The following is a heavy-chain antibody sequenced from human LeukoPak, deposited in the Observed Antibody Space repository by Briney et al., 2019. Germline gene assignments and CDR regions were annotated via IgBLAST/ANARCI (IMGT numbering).Heavy chain of an antibody. CDR1: GGSISSSNSY. Sequence: SETLSLTCTVSGGSISSSNSYWGWIRQPPGKGLEWIGSIWNSGRTNYNPSLKSRVTISADTSKNQFSLKLSSVTAADTAVYYCARGAPPQNWGQGTLVTVSS. V-gene: IGHV4-39*07. CDR3: ARGAPPQN. J-gene: IGHJ4*02. CDR2: IWNSGRT.